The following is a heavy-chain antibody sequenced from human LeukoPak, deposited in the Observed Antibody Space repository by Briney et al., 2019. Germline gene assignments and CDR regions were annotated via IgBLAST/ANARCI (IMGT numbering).Heavy chain of an antibody. J-gene: IGHJ6*02. Sequence: SETLSLTCAVSGGSINSGGYSWSWIRQPPGKGLEWIGYISHSGSTYYSPSLKSRVTISVDRSKNQFSLKLSSVTAADTAVYYCASGGAATVTTYYYGMDVWGQGTTVTVSS. CDR1: GGSINSGGYS. CDR2: ISHSGST. CDR3: ASGGAATVTTYYYGMDV. V-gene: IGHV4-30-2*01. D-gene: IGHD4-11*01.